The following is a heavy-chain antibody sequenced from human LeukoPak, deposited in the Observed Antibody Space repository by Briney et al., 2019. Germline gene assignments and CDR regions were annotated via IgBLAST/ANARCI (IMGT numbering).Heavy chain of an antibody. CDR1: GGSISSSSCY. CDR3: ARLGDTVSTDRYFDY. V-gene: IGHV4-39*01. J-gene: IGHJ4*02. CDR2: IYYSGNT. D-gene: IGHD5/OR15-5a*01. Sequence: SETLSLTCTVSGGSISSSSCYWGWIRQPPGKGLEWIGSIYYSGNTYYNPSLKSRVTLSVDTSKNQFSLKLSSVTAADTAVYYCARLGDTVSTDRYFDYWGQGTLVTVSS.